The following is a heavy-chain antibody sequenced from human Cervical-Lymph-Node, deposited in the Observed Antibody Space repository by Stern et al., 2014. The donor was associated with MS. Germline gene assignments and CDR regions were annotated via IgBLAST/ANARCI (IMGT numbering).Heavy chain of an antibody. Sequence: QVQLVQSGAEVKNPGASVKVACMASGGTFSNYGVSWVRQAPGQGLDWMGGTIPVFGTPHYAQKFQGRVAITAANSMSTVYMELTGLTSADTAVYYCARDNDDNGMDVWGQGTTVTVSS. V-gene: IGHV1-69*06. CDR3: ARDNDDNGMDV. J-gene: IGHJ6*02. D-gene: IGHD1-1*01. CDR2: TIPVFGTP. CDR1: GGTFSNYG.